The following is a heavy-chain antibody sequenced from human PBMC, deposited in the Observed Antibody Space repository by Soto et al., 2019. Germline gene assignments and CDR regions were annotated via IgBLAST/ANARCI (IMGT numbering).Heavy chain of an antibody. CDR1: GGSISSYY. CDR2: IYYSGST. D-gene: IGHD6-13*01. Sequence: SETLSLTCTVSGGSISSYYWSWIRQPPGKGLEWIGYIYYSGSTNYNPSLKSRVTISVDTSKNQFSLKLSSVTAADTAVYYCARDSKAAAGTWWFDPWGQGTLVTVSS. V-gene: IGHV4-59*01. J-gene: IGHJ5*02. CDR3: ARDSKAAAGTWWFDP.